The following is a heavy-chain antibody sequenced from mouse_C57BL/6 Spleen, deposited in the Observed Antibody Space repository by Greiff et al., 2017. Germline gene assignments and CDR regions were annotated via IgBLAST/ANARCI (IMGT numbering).Heavy chain of an antibody. CDR3: ARSYYGSSLDY. CDR2: ISDGGSYT. J-gene: IGHJ2*01. CDR1: GFTFSSYA. D-gene: IGHD1-1*01. V-gene: IGHV5-4*01. Sequence: EVQGVESGGGLVKPGGSLKLSCAASGFTFSSYAMSWVRQTPEKRLEWVATISDGGSYTYYPDNVKGRFTISRDNAKNNLYLQMSHLKSEDTAMYYCARSYYGSSLDYWGQGTTLTVSS.